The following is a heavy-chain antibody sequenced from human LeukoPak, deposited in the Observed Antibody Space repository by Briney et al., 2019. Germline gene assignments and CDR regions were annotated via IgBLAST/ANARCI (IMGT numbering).Heavy chain of an antibody. CDR1: GYSFTAFY. CDR3: ARDPGED. CDR2: IHPRRGDT. Sequence: ASVKVSCKASGYSFTAFYIHWVRQAPGQGLEWMGWIHPRRGDTNYAQKFQGRVTMTRDTSISTAYMELSRLRSDDTAVYYCARDPGEDWGQGTLVTVSS. V-gene: IGHV1-2*02. J-gene: IGHJ4*02. D-gene: IGHD3-16*01.